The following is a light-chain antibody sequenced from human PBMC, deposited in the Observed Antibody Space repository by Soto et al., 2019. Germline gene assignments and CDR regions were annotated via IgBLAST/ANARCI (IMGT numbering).Light chain of an antibody. J-gene: IGKJ1*01. CDR1: QRIGPN. CDR2: AVS. CDR3: QQTYSAPQL. V-gene: IGKV1-39*01. Sequence: DIQMTQSPSSLSASIGDRVTLTYRASQRIGPNLNWYQQRPGKAPKLLIYAVSSLQSVVSSRFSGSGAGTDFPLSINSLQRADFATYYFQQTYSAPQLFGQGNKGELK.